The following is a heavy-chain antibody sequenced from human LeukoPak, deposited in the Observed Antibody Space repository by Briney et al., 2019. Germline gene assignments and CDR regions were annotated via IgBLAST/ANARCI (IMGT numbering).Heavy chain of an antibody. CDR2: IYSDNT. J-gene: IGHJ4*02. CDR3: ARRAGAYSHPYDY. Sequence: GGSLGLSCTVSGFTVSSNSMSRVRQAPGKGLEWVSFIYSDNTHYSDSVKGRFTISRDNSKNTLYLQMNSLGAGDTVVYYCARRAGAYSHPYDYWGQGTLVTVSS. V-gene: IGHV3-53*01. CDR1: GFTVSSNS. D-gene: IGHD4/OR15-4a*01.